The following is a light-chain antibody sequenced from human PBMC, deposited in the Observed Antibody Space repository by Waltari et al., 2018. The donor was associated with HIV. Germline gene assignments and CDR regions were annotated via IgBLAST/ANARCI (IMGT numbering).Light chain of an antibody. V-gene: IGLV2-23*02. CDR1: SSDVGSYNL. Sequence: QSALTQPASVSGSPGQSITISCSGTSSDVGSYNLVSWYQQHPGKAPKLMIYEVSKRPSGVSNRFSGSKSGNTASLTISGLQADDEADYYCCSYAGSSTSVFGGGTKLTVL. CDR3: CSYAGSSTSV. CDR2: EVS. J-gene: IGLJ2*01.